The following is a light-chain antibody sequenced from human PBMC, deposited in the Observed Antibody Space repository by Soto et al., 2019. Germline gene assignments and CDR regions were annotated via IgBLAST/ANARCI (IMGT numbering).Light chain of an antibody. CDR2: AAS. Sequence: IQMTQSPPSLSASVGDRVTITCRASQGISSYLAWYQQKPGKAPKLLIYAASTLQSGVPSRFSGSGSGTDFTLTISRLQSEDFATYYCQQYYTSPSFGQGTKGDIK. J-gene: IGKJ1*01. CDR1: QGISSY. V-gene: IGKV1-8*01. CDR3: QQYYTSPS.